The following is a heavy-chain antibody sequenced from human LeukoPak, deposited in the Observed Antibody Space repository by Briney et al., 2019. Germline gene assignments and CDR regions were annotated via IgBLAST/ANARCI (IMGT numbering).Heavy chain of an antibody. V-gene: IGHV3-21*01. Sequence: PGGSLRLSCVASGFTFSSYSMNWVRQAPGKGLEWVSSISSSSTYIYYADSVKGRFTISRDNAKNSLYLQMNSLRAEDTAVYYCARDAFYYDSSGPQRWGQGTLVTASS. CDR3: ARDAFYYDSSGPQR. CDR1: GFTFSSYS. CDR2: ISSSSTYI. D-gene: IGHD3-22*01. J-gene: IGHJ1*01.